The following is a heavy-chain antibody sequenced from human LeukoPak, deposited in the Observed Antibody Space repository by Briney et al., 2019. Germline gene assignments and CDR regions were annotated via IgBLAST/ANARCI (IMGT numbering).Heavy chain of an antibody. CDR3: SRELALGPADY. Sequence: SQTLSLTCAISGDSVSSNSAAWGWIRQSPSRGLEWLGRTYYRSGWYNDYALSLKSLITISPDSSKNQVSLQLSPVTPEDTAVYYCSRELALGPADYCGQGTLVTVSS. CDR2: TYYRSGWYN. V-gene: IGHV6-1*01. J-gene: IGHJ4*02. D-gene: IGHD2-2*01. CDR1: GDSVSSNSAA.